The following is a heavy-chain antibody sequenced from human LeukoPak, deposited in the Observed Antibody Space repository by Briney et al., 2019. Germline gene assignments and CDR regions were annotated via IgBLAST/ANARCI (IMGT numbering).Heavy chain of an antibody. Sequence: SETLSLTCTVSGGSISSYYWSWIRQPAGKGLEWIGRIYTSGSTNYNPSLKSRVTMSVDTSKNQFSLKLSSVTAADTAVYYCARDHGDIVVVPAARYYYYYYYMDVWGKGTTVTISS. CDR3: ARDHGDIVVVPAARYYYYYYYMDV. CDR2: IYTSGST. J-gene: IGHJ6*03. V-gene: IGHV4-4*07. D-gene: IGHD2-2*01. CDR1: GGSISSYY.